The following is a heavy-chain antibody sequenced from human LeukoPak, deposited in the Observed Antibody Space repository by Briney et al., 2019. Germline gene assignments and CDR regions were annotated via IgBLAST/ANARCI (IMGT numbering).Heavy chain of an antibody. CDR3: ASRVYGLGSFNY. V-gene: IGHV4-39*01. J-gene: IGHJ4*01. D-gene: IGHD3-10*01. CDR1: GGSISSSSYY. CDR2: IYNSGTT. Sequence: SETLSLTCTVSGGSISSSSYYWGWIRQPPGKGLEWIGSIYNSGTTYYNPSLKSRVTISVDTSKNQFSLKVSSVTAADTAVYYCASRVYGLGSFNYWGQGTLVTVSS.